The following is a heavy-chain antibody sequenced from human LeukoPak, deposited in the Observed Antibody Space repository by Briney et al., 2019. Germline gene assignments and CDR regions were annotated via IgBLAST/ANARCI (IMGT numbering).Heavy chain of an antibody. Sequence: GGSLRLSCAASGFTFSSYAMNWVRQAPGKGLEWVSAIIGSGDTTYYGGSVKGRFTISRDNSKNTLYLQMNSLRAEDTAVYYCAKDSGSSAYLPLNYWGQGTLVTVSS. CDR1: GFTFSSYA. J-gene: IGHJ4*02. CDR2: IIGSGDTT. D-gene: IGHD3-16*01. CDR3: AKDSGSSAYLPLNY. V-gene: IGHV3-23*01.